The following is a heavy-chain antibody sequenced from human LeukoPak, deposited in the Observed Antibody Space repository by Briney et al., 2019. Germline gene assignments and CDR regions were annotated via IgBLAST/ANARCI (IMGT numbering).Heavy chain of an antibody. J-gene: IGHJ6*02. CDR3: ARSMVRGVIIIGMDV. D-gene: IGHD3-10*01. CDR2: ISSSSSYI. CDR1: GFTFSSYS. V-gene: IGHV3-21*01. Sequence: GGSLRLSCAASGFTFSSYSMNWVRQAPGKGLEWVSSISSSSSYIYYADSVKGRFTISRDNAKNSLYLQMNSLRAEDTAVSYCARSMVRGVIIIGMDVWGQGTTVTVSS.